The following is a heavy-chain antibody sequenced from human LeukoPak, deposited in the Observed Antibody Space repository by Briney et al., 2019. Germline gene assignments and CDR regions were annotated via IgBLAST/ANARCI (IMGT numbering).Heavy chain of an antibody. CDR2: ISYDGVNE. V-gene: IGHV3-30-3*01. CDR3: AREHISGWFDY. J-gene: IGHJ4*02. CDR1: GFTFSTYN. Sequence: GGSLRLSCAASGFTFSTYNIHWVRQAPGKGLEWVAVISYDGVNEYYADSVKGRFTISRDSSKSTLNLQMNSLRAGDTAVYYCAREHISGWFDYWGQETLVTVSS. D-gene: IGHD6-19*01.